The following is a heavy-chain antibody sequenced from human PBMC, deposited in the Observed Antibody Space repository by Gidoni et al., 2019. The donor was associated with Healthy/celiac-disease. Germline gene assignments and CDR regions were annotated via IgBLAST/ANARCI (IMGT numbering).Heavy chain of an antibody. V-gene: IGHV3-30*18. CDR3: AKDSGGSGWYVFGY. J-gene: IGHJ4*02. D-gene: IGHD6-19*01. CDR2: ISYDGSNK. CDR1: GCTFSSYG. Sequence: QVQLVESGGGVVQPGRSMRLSGAASGCTFSSYGMHWVRQAPGKGLEWVAVISYDGSNKYYADSVKGRFTISRDNSKNTLYLQMNSLRAEDTAVYYCAKDSGGSGWYVFGYWGQGTLVTVSS.